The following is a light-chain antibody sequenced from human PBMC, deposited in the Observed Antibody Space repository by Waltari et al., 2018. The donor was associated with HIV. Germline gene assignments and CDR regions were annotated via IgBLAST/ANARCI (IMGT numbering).Light chain of an antibody. CDR2: GAS. J-gene: IGKJ4*01. CDR3: QQQRNWRPGAT. CDR1: LSVSSP. V-gene: IGKV3-11*01. Sequence: EIVLTLSPATLSLSPGERATPACRASLSVSSPLAWYQQKPGRTPKPLLHGASNRATGIPARFRCSGSGTGFTLTISSLGPEDLAVYYCQQQRNWRPGATFGGGTKVEIK.